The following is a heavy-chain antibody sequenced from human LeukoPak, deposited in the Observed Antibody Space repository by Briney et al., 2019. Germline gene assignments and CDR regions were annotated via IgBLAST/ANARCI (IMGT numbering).Heavy chain of an antibody. J-gene: IGHJ4*02. CDR3: ARDRIVVPAVPFDY. CDR1: GFTFSSYE. Sequence: GGSLRLSCAASGFTFSSYEMNWVRQAPGKGLEWVSYISSSGSTIYYEASVKGRFTISRDNAKNSLYLQMNSLRAEDTAVYYCARDRIVVPAVPFDYWGQGTLVTVSS. V-gene: IGHV3-48*03. CDR2: ISSSGSTI. D-gene: IGHD2-2*01.